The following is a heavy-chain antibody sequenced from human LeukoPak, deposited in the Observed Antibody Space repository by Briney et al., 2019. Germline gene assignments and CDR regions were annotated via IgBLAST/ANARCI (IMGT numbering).Heavy chain of an antibody. Sequence: GGSLRLSCAASGFTFSSYAMSWVRQAPGKGLEWVSAISGSGGSTYYADSVKGRFTISRDNSKNMLYLQMNSLRAEDTAVYYCAKMQNSSSWYLSYYYMDVWGKGTTVTVSS. J-gene: IGHJ6*03. D-gene: IGHD6-13*01. V-gene: IGHV3-23*01. CDR3: AKMQNSSSWYLSYYYMDV. CDR2: ISGSGGST. CDR1: GFTFSSYA.